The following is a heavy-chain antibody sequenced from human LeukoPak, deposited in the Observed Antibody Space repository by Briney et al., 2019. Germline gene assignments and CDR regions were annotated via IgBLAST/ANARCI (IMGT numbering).Heavy chain of an antibody. V-gene: IGHV3-53*01. D-gene: IGHD3-10*01. CDR1: GFIVSSKY. Sequence: GGSLRLSCAASGFIVSSKYMSWVRQAPGKGLEWVSVIYSGGSTYYADSVKGRFTISRDNSKNTLYLQMNSLRAEDTAVYYCASSGDYYYYGMDVWGQGTTVTVSS. CDR2: IYSGGST. CDR3: ASSGDYYYYGMDV. J-gene: IGHJ6*02.